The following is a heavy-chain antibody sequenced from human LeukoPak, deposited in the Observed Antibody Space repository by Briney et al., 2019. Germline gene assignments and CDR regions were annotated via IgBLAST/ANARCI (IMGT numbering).Heavy chain of an antibody. Sequence: GGSLRLSCAASGFTFSSYSMNWVRQAPGKGLEWVSSISSSSSYIYYADSVKGRFTISRDNAKNSLYLQMNSLRAEDTAVYYCARNPRIAAAGALSDYWGQGTLVTVSS. J-gene: IGHJ4*02. CDR3: ARNPRIAAAGALSDY. D-gene: IGHD6-13*01. V-gene: IGHV3-21*01. CDR2: ISSSSSYI. CDR1: GFTFSSYS.